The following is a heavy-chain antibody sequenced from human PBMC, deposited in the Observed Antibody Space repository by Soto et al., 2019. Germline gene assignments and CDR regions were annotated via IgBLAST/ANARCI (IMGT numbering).Heavy chain of an antibody. J-gene: IGHJ6*02. V-gene: IGHV4-59*01. Sequence: SDTLSLTCTASGSSISSYYWSWTRRPPGKGLEWMGYMYYSGSINYNSSLKSRLTISADTSKNQFSLKLSSVTAADTALYYCVGSSITMVRGVIKGYYYYGMDVWGQGTTVT. D-gene: IGHD3-10*01. CDR2: MYYSGSI. CDR3: VGSSITMVRGVIKGYYYYGMDV. CDR1: GSSISSYY.